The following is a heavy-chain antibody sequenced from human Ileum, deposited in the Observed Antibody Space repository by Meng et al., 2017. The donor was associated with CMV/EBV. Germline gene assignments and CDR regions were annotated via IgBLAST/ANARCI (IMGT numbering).Heavy chain of an antibody. D-gene: IGHD4/OR15-4a*01. J-gene: IGHJ4*02. CDR1: GHSFTDYW. Sequence: GELLKTSCKGSGHSFTDYWIGWVRQMPGKGLEWMWMIYPGDSDTKYSPSFQGQVTFSVDKSITTAYLQWSSLKASDTAIYYCTRQEGVYGAFDYWGQGTLVTVSS. CDR3: TRQEGVYGAFDY. CDR2: IYPGDSDT. V-gene: IGHV5-51*01.